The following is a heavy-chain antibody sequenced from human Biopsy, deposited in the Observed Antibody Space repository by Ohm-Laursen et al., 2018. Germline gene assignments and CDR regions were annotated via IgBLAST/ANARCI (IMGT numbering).Heavy chain of an antibody. CDR1: GGSISSSTTYY. V-gene: IGHV4-39*07. Sequence: SDTLSLTCIVSGGSISSSTTYYWAWLRQTPGKGLEWIGEINHSGRTNYNPSLKSRVTISVDTSKNQFSLKVRSVTAADTAVYYCVRGVDYYDPYHYYALDVWGQGTTVTVSS. J-gene: IGHJ6*02. CDR2: INHSGRT. D-gene: IGHD3-22*01. CDR3: VRGVDYYDPYHYYALDV.